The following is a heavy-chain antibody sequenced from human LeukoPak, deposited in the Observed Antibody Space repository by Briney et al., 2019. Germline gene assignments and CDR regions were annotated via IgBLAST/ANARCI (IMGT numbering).Heavy chain of an antibody. CDR1: GGTFSSYA. D-gene: IGHD3-22*01. Sequence: SVKVSCKASGGTFSSYAISRVRQAPGQGLEWMGGIIPIFGTANYAQKFQGSVTITADESTSTAYMELSSLRSEDTAVYYCARGVSYYDSSGYLPRKNDAFDIWGQGTMVTVSS. J-gene: IGHJ3*02. CDR3: ARGVSYYDSSGYLPRKNDAFDI. CDR2: IIPIFGTA. V-gene: IGHV1-69*01.